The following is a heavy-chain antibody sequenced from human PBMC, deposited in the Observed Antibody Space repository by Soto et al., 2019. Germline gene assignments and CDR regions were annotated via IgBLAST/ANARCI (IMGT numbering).Heavy chain of an antibody. D-gene: IGHD2-15*01. CDR3: ATRHLPYCSGGTCNPFDF. Sequence: EVQLLESGGGLVQPGGSLRLSCAASGFTFSTYAMSWVRQAPGKGLEWVSTISVSGDSTYSADSVKGRFAVSRDNSKNTVYLQMNSLRAEDTAIYYCATRHLPYCSGGTCNPFDFWGQGTLLTVSS. CDR2: ISVSGDST. V-gene: IGHV3-23*01. J-gene: IGHJ4*02. CDR1: GFTFSTYA.